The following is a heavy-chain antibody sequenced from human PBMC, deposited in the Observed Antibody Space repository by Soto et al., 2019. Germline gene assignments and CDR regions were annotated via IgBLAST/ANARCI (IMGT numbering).Heavy chain of an antibody. Sequence: PSETLSLTCTVSCGSISSGGYYWSRIRQHPGKGLEWIGYIYYSGSTYYNPSLKSRVTISVDTSKNQFSLKLSSVTAADTAVYYCARVGDRWYVDNQDYYFDYWGQGTLVTVSS. J-gene: IGHJ4*02. D-gene: IGHD6-13*01. CDR2: IYYSGST. CDR1: CGSISSGGYY. V-gene: IGHV4-31*03. CDR3: ARVGDRWYVDNQDYYFDY.